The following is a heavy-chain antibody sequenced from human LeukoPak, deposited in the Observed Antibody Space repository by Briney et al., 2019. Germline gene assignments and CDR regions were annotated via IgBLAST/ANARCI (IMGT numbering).Heavy chain of an antibody. J-gene: IGHJ3*02. V-gene: IGHV4-59*01. CDR1: GGSISSYY. CDR2: IYYSGRT. CDR3: ARGNTLTVALISHQGVFDI. D-gene: IGHD3-22*01. Sequence: TSETLSLTCTVSGGSISSYYWNWIRQPPGKGLEWIGYIYYSGRTNYNPSLKSRVTIPLDTSKNQFSLKLSSMTAADTAVYNCARGNTLTVALISHQGVFDIWGQGTMVTVSS.